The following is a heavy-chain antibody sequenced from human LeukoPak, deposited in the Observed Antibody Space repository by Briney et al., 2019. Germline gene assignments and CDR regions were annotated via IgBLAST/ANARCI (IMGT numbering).Heavy chain of an antibody. CDR3: GRCNTCFYFHY. CDR1: GGSFSGYY. Sequence: SETLSLTCSVYGGSFSGYYWGWIPQAPGKGLEGVGEINHSGSTNYNPSLKSRDTLSLPTSKNQVCLKLSSVSVADRAVYYCGRCNTCFYFHYGGQGTLVSVP. J-gene: IGHJ4*02. V-gene: IGHV4-34*01. CDR2: INHSGST. D-gene: IGHD2-15*01.